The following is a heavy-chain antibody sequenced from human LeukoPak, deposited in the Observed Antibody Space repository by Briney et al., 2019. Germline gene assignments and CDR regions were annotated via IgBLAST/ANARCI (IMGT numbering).Heavy chain of an antibody. CDR3: AGYNYNFLTGFYGMTPFAPALDY. Sequence: SETLSLTCTVSGGSISSGVSYWSWIRQPPGKGLEWIGYISDNGSTEHNPSLKSRVTISTDTSKNHFSLRLSSVTAADTAVYFCAGYNYNFLTGFYGMTPFAPALDYWGQGIRVTVSS. D-gene: IGHD3-9*01. J-gene: IGHJ4*02. CDR1: GGSISSGVSY. V-gene: IGHV4-61*03. CDR2: ISDNGST.